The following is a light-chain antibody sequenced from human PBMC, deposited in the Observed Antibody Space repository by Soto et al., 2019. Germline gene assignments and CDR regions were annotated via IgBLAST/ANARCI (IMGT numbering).Light chain of an antibody. V-gene: IGLV1-44*01. J-gene: IGLJ1*01. CDR1: SSNIGSNT. CDR3: AARDDSLNGYV. Sequence: QSVLTQPPSASGTPGQRVTISCSGSSSNIGSNTVNWYQQLPGTAPKLLIYSNNQRPSGVPDRFSGSKSGTSASLAISGLQSEDEADYYCAARDDSLNGYVFGTGTQLTVL. CDR2: SNN.